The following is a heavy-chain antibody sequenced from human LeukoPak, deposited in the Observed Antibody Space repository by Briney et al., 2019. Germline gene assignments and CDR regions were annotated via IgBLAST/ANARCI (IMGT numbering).Heavy chain of an antibody. CDR2: ISWNSGSI. V-gene: IGHV3-9*01. Sequence: PGGSLRLSCAASGFTFDDYAMHWVRQAPGKGLEWVSGISWNSGSIGYADSVKGRFTISRDNAKNSLCLQMNSLRAEDTALYYCAKDPSPYYYDSRGSWFDPWGQGTLVTVSS. J-gene: IGHJ5*02. D-gene: IGHD3-22*01. CDR3: AKDPSPYYYDSRGSWFDP. CDR1: GFTFDDYA.